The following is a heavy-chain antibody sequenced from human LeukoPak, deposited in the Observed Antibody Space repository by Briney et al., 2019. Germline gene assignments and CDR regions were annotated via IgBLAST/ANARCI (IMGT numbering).Heavy chain of an antibody. CDR3: ATIYGLWFGEGDAFDI. J-gene: IGHJ3*02. Sequence: ASVKVSCKVSGYTLTKLSMHWVRQAPGKGLEWMGGFDPEDGETIYAQKFQGRVTMTEDTSTDTAYMELSSLRSEDTAVYYCATIYGLWFGEGDAFDIWGQGTMVTVSS. V-gene: IGHV1-24*01. CDR2: FDPEDGET. CDR1: GYTLTKLS. D-gene: IGHD3-10*01.